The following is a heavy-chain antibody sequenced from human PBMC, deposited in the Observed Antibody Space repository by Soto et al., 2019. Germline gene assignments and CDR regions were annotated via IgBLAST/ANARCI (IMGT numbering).Heavy chain of an antibody. CDR1: GFTLSGYA. Sequence: EVQLAESGGGLAQPGGSLRLSCAASGFTLSGYAMDWVRQAPGKGLEYVSGISSNGVVTYYANSVKGRFTISRDNSKNTVYLQMGSLRPEDMAVYYCARRARPDFYYMDVWGKGTTVTVSS. V-gene: IGHV3-64*01. D-gene: IGHD6-6*01. CDR3: ARRARPDFYYMDV. J-gene: IGHJ6*03. CDR2: ISSNGVVT.